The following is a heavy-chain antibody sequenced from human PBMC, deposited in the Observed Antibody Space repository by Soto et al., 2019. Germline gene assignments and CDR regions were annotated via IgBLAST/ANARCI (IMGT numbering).Heavy chain of an antibody. Sequence: EVQLLESGGGLVQPGESLRLSCAVSGFTFRTSTMAWVRQAPGEGLEWLSTISSRGDATFYADSVKGRFTISRDNSKNTLYLQMNSLGAEDTAVYHCAKMAYFGEPPGWDSWGQGTLVTVSS. V-gene: IGHV3-23*01. CDR1: GFTFRTST. D-gene: IGHD2-15*01. J-gene: IGHJ4*02. CDR2: ISSRGDAT. CDR3: AKMAYFGEPPGWDS.